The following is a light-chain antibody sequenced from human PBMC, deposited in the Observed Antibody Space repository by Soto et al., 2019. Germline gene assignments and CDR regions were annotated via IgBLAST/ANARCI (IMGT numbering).Light chain of an antibody. Sequence: DIVMTQSPDSLAVSLGERATINCKSSQSVLYSSNNKNYLAWYQQKPGQPPTLLIYWASTRDSGVPDRFSGSGSGTDFTLTISSLQDEDVAVYYCQQYYSTPQTFGQGTKVEIK. CDR2: WAS. CDR1: QSVLYSSNNKNY. J-gene: IGKJ1*01. V-gene: IGKV4-1*01. CDR3: QQYYSTPQT.